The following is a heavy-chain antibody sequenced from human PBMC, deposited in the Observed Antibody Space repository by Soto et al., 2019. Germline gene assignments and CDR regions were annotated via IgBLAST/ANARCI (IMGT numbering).Heavy chain of an antibody. CDR3: ARGGRGSGWYFFDI. CDR2: IWYDGSNK. CDR1: GFTFSSYG. Sequence: GGSLRLSCAASGFTFSSYGMHWVRQAPGKGLEWVAVIWYDGSNKYYADSVKGRFTISRDNSKNTLYLQMNSLRAEDTAVYYCARGGRGSGWYFFDIWGQGTMVTVSS. V-gene: IGHV3-33*01. J-gene: IGHJ3*02. D-gene: IGHD6-19*01.